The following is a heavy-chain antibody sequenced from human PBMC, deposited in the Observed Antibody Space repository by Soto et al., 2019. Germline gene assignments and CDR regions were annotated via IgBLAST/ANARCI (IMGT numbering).Heavy chain of an antibody. Sequence: QVQLVQSGAEVKKPGASVKVSCKASGYTFTGYYMHWVRQAPGQGLEWMGWINPNSGSTNYAQKFQGRGTMTRDTSISTAYMELSRLRSDDTAVYYCAREPGIAAAGYYYYGMDVWCQGTTVTVSS. CDR1: GYTFTGYY. V-gene: IGHV1-2*02. J-gene: IGHJ6*02. CDR2: INPNSGST. D-gene: IGHD6-13*01. CDR3: AREPGIAAAGYYYYGMDV.